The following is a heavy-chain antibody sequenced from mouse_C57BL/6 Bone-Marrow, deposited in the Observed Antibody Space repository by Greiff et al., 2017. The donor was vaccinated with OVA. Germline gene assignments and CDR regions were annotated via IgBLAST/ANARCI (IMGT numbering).Heavy chain of an antibody. CDR1: GFNIKDDY. J-gene: IGHJ2*01. CDR2: IDPENGDT. CDR3: TTVWDVDY. D-gene: IGHD4-1*01. V-gene: IGHV14-4*01. Sequence: EVQLVESGAELVRPGASVKLSCTASGFNIKDDYMHWVKQRPEQGLEWIGWIDPENGDTEYASKFQGKATITADTSSNTAYLQLSSLTSEDTAVYYCTTVWDVDYWGQGTTLTVSS.